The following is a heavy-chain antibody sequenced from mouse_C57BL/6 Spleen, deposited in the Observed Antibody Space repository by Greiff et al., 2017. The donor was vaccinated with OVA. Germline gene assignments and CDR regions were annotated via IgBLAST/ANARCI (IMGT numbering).Heavy chain of an antibody. J-gene: IGHJ3*01. CDR2: INPNNGGT. Sequence: EVQLQQSGPELVKPGASVKISCKASGYTFTDYYMTWVKQSHGKSLEWIGDINPNNGGTSYNQKFKGKATLTVDKAANTAYMELRSLTSEYSAVDYCAGRGYGSSPWFAYWGQGTLVTVSA. V-gene: IGHV1-26*01. CDR1: GYTFTDYY. CDR3: AGRGYGSSPWFAY. D-gene: IGHD1-1*01.